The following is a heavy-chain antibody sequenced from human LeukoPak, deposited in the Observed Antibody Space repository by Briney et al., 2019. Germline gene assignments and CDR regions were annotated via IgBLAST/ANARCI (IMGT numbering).Heavy chain of an antibody. CDR1: GFTFSTST. J-gene: IGHJ3*02. D-gene: IGHD3-3*01. CDR3: AREKVIMEWLLGHDAFDI. Sequence: KTGGSLRLSCAASGFTFSTSTMNWVRQAPGKGLEWVSSISSSSSNIYYADSVRGRFTISTDNAKNSLYLQMNSLRAEDTAVYYCAREKVIMEWLLGHDAFDIWGQGTMVTVSS. V-gene: IGHV3-21*01. CDR2: ISSSSSNI.